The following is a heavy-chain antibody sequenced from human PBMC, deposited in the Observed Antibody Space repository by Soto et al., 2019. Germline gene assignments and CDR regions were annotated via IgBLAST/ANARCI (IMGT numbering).Heavy chain of an antibody. Sequence: GGSLRLSGAASGFTFSSYWVHWVRQAPGKGLVWVSRINSDGSSTSYADSVKGRFTISRDNAKNTLYLQMNSLRAEDTAVYYCARERRLLRYFDWTEDYGMDVWGHGTTVTVSS. CDR2: INSDGSST. V-gene: IGHV3-74*01. D-gene: IGHD3-9*01. CDR1: GFTFSSYW. CDR3: ARERRLLRYFDWTEDYGMDV. J-gene: IGHJ6*02.